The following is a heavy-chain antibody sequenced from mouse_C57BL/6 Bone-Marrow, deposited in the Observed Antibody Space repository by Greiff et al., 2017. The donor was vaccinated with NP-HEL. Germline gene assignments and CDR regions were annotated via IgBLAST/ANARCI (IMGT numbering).Heavy chain of an antibody. D-gene: IGHD1-1*01. J-gene: IGHJ1*03. CDR2: IDPSDSYT. CDR3: ARIFHVYGDWYFDV. V-gene: IGHV1-50*01. CDR1: GYTFTSYW. Sequence: QVQLQQPGAELVKPGASVKLSCKASGYTFTSYWMQWVKQRPGQGLEWIGEIDPSDSYTNYNQKFKGKATLTVDTSSSTAYMQLSSLTSEDSAVYYCARIFHVYGDWYFDVWGTGTTVTVSS.